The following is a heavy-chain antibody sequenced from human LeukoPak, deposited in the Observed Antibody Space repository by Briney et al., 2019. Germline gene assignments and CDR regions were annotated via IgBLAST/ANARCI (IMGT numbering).Heavy chain of an antibody. CDR3: ARAVGYSSGWNTKYYYYYYGMDV. CDR2: MNPNSGNT. Sequence: ASVKVSCTASGYTFTSYDINWVRQATGQGLEWMGWMNPNSGNTGYAQKFQGRVTMTRNTSISTAYMELSSLRSEDTAVYYCARAVGYSSGWNTKYYYYYYGMDVWGQGTTVTVSS. D-gene: IGHD6-19*01. J-gene: IGHJ6*02. CDR1: GYTFTSYD. V-gene: IGHV1-8*01.